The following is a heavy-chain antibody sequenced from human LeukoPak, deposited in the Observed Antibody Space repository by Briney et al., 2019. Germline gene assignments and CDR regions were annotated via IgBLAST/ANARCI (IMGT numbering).Heavy chain of an antibody. CDR3: ARDPYSGNYGPYYYYYMDV. Sequence: GGSLRLSCAASGFTFSAYNMNWVRQAPGKALEWVSSITNTGTYSFYGDSVKGRFTISRDNARNSLYLQMNGLRPEDTAVYYCARDPYSGNYGPYYYYYMDVWGKGTTVTVSS. V-gene: IGHV3-21*04. CDR2: ITNTGTYS. CDR1: GFTFSAYN. J-gene: IGHJ6*03. D-gene: IGHD1-26*01.